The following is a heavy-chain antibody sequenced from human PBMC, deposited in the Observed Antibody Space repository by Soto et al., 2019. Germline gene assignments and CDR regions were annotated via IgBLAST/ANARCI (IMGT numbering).Heavy chain of an antibody. Sequence: SETLSLTCTVSGGSISSSSYYWGWIRQPPGKGLEWIGSIYYSGSTYYNPSLKSRVTISVDTSKNQFSLKLSSVTAADTAVYYCARDLENWFDPWGQGTLVTV. V-gene: IGHV4-39*07. J-gene: IGHJ5*02. CDR2: IYYSGST. CDR1: GGSISSSSYY. CDR3: ARDLENWFDP. D-gene: IGHD1-1*01.